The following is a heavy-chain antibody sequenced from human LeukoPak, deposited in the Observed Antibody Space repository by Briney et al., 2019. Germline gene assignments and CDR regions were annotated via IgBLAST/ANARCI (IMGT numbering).Heavy chain of an antibody. CDR3: ARDRGTSGYLP. D-gene: IGHD3-22*01. CDR2: ISTSSNTI. CDR1: GFTFSSHW. V-gene: IGHV3-48*02. Sequence: GGSLRLSCAASGFTFSSHWMNWVRQAPGKGLEWVSYISTSSNTIHYADSVKGRFTISRDNAKNSLYLQMSSLRDEDTAVYYCARDRGTSGYLPWGQGTLVTVSS. J-gene: IGHJ5*02.